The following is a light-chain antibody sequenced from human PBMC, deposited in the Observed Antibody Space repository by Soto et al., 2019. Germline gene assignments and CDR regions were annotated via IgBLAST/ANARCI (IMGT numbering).Light chain of an antibody. CDR2: GAS. V-gene: IGKV3-20*01. CDR1: QSVSSSY. Sequence: EIVLTQSPGPLSLSPGERATLSCRASQSVSSSYLAWYQQKPGQAPRLLIYGASSRATGIPDRFSGSGSGTDFTLTISRLEPEDFAVYYCQQYCSSLTWTCRQGTKVEIK. J-gene: IGKJ1*01. CDR3: QQYCSSLTWT.